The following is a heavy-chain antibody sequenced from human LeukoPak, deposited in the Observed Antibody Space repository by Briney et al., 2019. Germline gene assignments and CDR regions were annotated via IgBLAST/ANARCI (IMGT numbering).Heavy chain of an antibody. CDR1: GFTFDDYG. D-gene: IGHD4-17*01. CDR3: ARGDYGDPRGNFDD. V-gene: IGHV3-20*04. J-gene: IGHJ4*02. Sequence: GGSLRLSCAASGFTFDDYGMSWVRQDPGKGLEWVSGINWNGGSTGYADSVKGRFTISRDNAKNSLYLQMNSLRAEDTALYYCARGDYGDPRGNFDDWGQGTLVTVSS. CDR2: INWNGGST.